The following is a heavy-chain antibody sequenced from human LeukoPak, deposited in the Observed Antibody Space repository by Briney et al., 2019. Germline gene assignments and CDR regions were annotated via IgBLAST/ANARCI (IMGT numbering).Heavy chain of an antibody. CDR2: INQDGSEI. D-gene: IGHD2-2*02. Sequence: PGGSLRLSCAASRFTFSIYWMTWVRQAPGKGLEWVANINQDGSEIYYVDSVRGRFTISRDNAKNSLYLQMSSLRAEDTAVYYCARQYCSGTRCYTDAFDLWGQGTMVTVSS. J-gene: IGHJ3*01. CDR3: ARQYCSGTRCYTDAFDL. V-gene: IGHV3-7*01. CDR1: RFTFSIYW.